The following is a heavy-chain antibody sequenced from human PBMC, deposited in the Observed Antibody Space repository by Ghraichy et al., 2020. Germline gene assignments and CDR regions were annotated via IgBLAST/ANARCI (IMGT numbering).Heavy chain of an antibody. J-gene: IGHJ4*02. D-gene: IGHD3-10*01. CDR2: IVSKTDGGTT. CDR1: GFTFNKAW. V-gene: IGHV3-15*07. CDR3: TIAGFGVSDNDS. Sequence: GGSLRLSCAASGFTFNKAWMNWVRQAPGKGLEWVGRIVSKTDGGTTDYAAPVKGRFTISRDDSKNTVFLQLNSLKTEDTAVYYCTIAGFGVSDNDSWGQGTLVTVSS.